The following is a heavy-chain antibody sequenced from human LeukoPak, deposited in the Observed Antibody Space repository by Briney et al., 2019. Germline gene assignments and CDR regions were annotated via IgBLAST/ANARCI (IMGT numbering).Heavy chain of an antibody. CDR2: IYYSGST. V-gene: IGHV4-59*01. CDR3: ARGGTAVIAPYAFDI. D-gene: IGHD4-23*01. J-gene: IGHJ3*02. Sequence: SETLSLTCTVSVGSLSSYYWSWIRQPPGKGLEWIGYIYYSGSTNCNPSVKSRVAMSVDTSKKQFSLKLSSLTAADTAVYYCARGGTAVIAPYAFDIWGQGTMVTVSS. CDR1: VGSLSSYY.